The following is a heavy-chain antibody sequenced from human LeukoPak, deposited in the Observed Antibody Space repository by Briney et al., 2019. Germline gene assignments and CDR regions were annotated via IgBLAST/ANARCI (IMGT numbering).Heavy chain of an antibody. CDR3: ARGIEISSGWFLNRLFDY. CDR2: IYTSGST. J-gene: IGHJ4*02. D-gene: IGHD6-19*01. Sequence: SETLSLTCTVSGGSISSYYWSWIRQPAGKGLEWIGRIYTSGSTNYNPSLKSRVTMSVDTSKNQFSLKLSSVTAADTAVYYCARGIEISSGWFLNRLFDYWGQGTLVTVSS. V-gene: IGHV4-4*07. CDR1: GGSISSYY.